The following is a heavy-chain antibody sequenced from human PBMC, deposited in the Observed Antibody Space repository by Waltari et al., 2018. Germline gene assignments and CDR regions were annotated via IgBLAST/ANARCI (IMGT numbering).Heavy chain of an antibody. CDR3: AKDYYGSGSPRGSDY. CDR2: ISGSGGST. V-gene: IGHV3-23*01. Sequence: EVQLLESGGGLVQPGGSLRLSCAASGFSFSSYVMSWVRQAPGKGLEWVSGISGSGGSTYHADSVKGRFTISRDNSENTLFLQMSSLRVEDTAVYFCAKDYYGSGSPRGSDYWGQGTLVTVSP. D-gene: IGHD3-10*01. J-gene: IGHJ4*02. CDR1: GFSFSSYV.